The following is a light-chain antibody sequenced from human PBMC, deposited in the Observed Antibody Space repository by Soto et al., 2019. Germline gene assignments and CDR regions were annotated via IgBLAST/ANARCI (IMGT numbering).Light chain of an antibody. Sequence: DIQMTQSPASLSASVGDRVTITCRASQTISSYLNWYQQKAGAAPKLLIYSASTLQSGVPSRFSGSGFGTDYTLTISSLQPADXAVYYCQQTFRTPHTFGQGTKLDIK. V-gene: IGKV1-39*01. CDR3: QQTFRTPHT. CDR2: SAS. CDR1: QTISSY. J-gene: IGKJ2*01.